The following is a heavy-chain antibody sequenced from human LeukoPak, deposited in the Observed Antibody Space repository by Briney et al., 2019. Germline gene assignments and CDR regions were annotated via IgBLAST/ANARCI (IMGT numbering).Heavy chain of an antibody. D-gene: IGHD6-19*01. J-gene: IGHJ4*02. CDR3: ARKAVATAGIALDN. CDR2: INHGDNNT. V-gene: IGHV3-23*01. Sequence: GASLRLSCAASGFTFRNYAMSWVRQAPGKGLEWVSHINHGDNNTFYADSVKGRFTLSRDSPKNTLYLQMNSLRAEDTAIYYCARKAVATAGIALDNWGQGTVVTVSS. CDR1: GFTFRNYA.